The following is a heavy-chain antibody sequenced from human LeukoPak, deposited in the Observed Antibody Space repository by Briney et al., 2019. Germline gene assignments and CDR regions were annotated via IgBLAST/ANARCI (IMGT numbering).Heavy chain of an antibody. Sequence: ASVKVSCKASGYTFTSYGISWVRQAPGQGLEWMGWISAYNGNTNYAQKLQGRVTMTADTSTSTAYMELRSLRSDDTAVYYCARDRGIYCSGGSCFDYWGQGTPVTVSS. J-gene: IGHJ4*02. D-gene: IGHD2-15*01. CDR2: ISAYNGNT. V-gene: IGHV1-18*04. CDR1: GYTFTSYG. CDR3: ARDRGIYCSGGSCFDY.